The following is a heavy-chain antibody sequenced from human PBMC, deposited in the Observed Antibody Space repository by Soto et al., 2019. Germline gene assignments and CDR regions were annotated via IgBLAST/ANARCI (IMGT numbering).Heavy chain of an antibody. D-gene: IGHD3-22*01. CDR3: ARPMIVVVNTQYSPSYFDY. J-gene: IGHJ4*02. CDR2: IYPGDSDT. Sequence: EVQLVQSGAEVKKPGESLRISCQGSGYSFTSYWIAWVRQMPGKGLEWMGIIYPGDSDTRYSPSFQGQVTISADKSRTTAYLQWSSLKASDTAMYYCARPMIVVVNTQYSPSYFDYWGQGALVTVSS. V-gene: IGHV5-51*03. CDR1: GYSFTSYW.